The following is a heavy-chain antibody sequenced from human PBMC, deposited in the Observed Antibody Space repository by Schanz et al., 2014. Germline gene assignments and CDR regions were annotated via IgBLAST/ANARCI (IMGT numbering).Heavy chain of an antibody. Sequence: EVQLVESGGGLVQPGGSLRLSCAASAFIFRSYSMHWVRQAPGKGLEWVSYISSSGSTIYYADSVKGRFTISRDNAKNSLYLQMNSLRAEDTAVYYCARPSDSSWYMDVWGKGTTVTVSS. V-gene: IGHV3-48*04. D-gene: IGHD2-21*02. J-gene: IGHJ6*03. CDR3: ARPSDSSWYMDV. CDR1: AFIFRSYS. CDR2: ISSSGSTI.